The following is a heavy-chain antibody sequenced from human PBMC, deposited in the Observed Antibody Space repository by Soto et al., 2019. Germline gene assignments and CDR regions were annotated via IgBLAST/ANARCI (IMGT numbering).Heavy chain of an antibody. CDR3: AKTPWERYYSRYFDF. D-gene: IGHD1-26*01. V-gene: IGHV3-30*18. CDR2: ISYDGSDK. CDR1: GFTISTYG. J-gene: IGHJ4*02. Sequence: QVHLVESGGGVVQPGRSLRLSCAASGFTISTYGMHWVRQAPGKGLEWVAAISYDGSDKYYGDSVKGRFTITRDNSRNKLYLQMNSLRAEDTAVYYCAKTPWERYYSRYFDFWGQGNLVTVSS.